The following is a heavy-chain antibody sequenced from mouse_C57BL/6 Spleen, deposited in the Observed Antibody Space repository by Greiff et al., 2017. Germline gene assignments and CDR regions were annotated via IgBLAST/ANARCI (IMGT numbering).Heavy chain of an antibody. CDR2: IGPGSGST. J-gene: IGHJ4*01. V-gene: IGHV1-77*01. CDR3: ASSDGYLPYYYAMDY. Sequence: QVQLQQSGAELVKPGASVKISCKASGYTFTDYYINWVKQRPGQGLEWIGKIGPGSGSTYYNEKFKGKATLTADKSSSTAYMQLSSLTSEDSAVYFGASSDGYLPYYYAMDYWGQGTTVTVSS. CDR1: GYTFTDYY. D-gene: IGHD2-3*01.